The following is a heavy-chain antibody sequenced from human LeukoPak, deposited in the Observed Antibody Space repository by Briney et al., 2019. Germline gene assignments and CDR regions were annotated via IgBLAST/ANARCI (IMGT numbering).Heavy chain of an antibody. CDR1: GFHFSSYW. V-gene: IGHV3-74*01. CDR2: INTDKTST. Sequence: GGSLRLSCAASGFHFSSYWMHWVRQAPGKGLVWVSHINTDKTSTSYADSVRGRFTISRDNAKNTLYLQMNSLRAEDTAVYYCARVGYTGTWYSSPPFDYWGQGTLVTVAS. D-gene: IGHD6-13*01. CDR3: ARVGYTGTWYSSPPFDY. J-gene: IGHJ4*02.